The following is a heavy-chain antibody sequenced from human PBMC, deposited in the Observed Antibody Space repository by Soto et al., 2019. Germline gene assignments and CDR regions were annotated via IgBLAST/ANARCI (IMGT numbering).Heavy chain of an antibody. CDR2: IYHSGST. V-gene: IGHV4-59*01. CDR3: ARRDSSGYYGH. J-gene: IGHJ4*02. D-gene: IGHD3-22*01. Sequence: PSETLSLTCTVSGGSIGSYYWSWIRQPPGKGLEWIGYIYHSGSTNYNPSLKSRVTISLDTSKNQFSLRLSSVTAADTAVYFCARRDSSGYYGHWGLGTLVTVSS. CDR1: GGSIGSYY.